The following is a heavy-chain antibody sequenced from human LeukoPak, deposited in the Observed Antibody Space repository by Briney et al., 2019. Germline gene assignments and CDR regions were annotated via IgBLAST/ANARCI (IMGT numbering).Heavy chain of an antibody. D-gene: IGHD4-17*01. J-gene: IGHJ4*02. V-gene: IGHV3-21*01. CDR1: GFTFSSYS. CDR3: ARVSGGDTGY. Sequence: GGSLRLSCAASGFTFSSYSMNWVRQAPGKGLEWVSSISSSSSYIYYADSVKGRFTISRDNAKNSLYLQMDSLRAEDTAVYYCARVSGGDTGYWGQGTLVTVSS. CDR2: ISSSSSYI.